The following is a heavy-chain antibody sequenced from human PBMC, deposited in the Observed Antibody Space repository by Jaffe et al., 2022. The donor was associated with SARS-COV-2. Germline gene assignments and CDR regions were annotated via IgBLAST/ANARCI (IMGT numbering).Heavy chain of an antibody. Sequence: QVQLQQWGAGLLKPSETLSLTCAVYGGSFSGYYWSWIRQPPGKGLEWIGEINHSGSTNYNPSLKSRVTISVDTSKNQFSLKLSSVTAADTAVYYCARGRVAAAVYAFDIWGQGTMVTVSS. D-gene: IGHD6-13*01. J-gene: IGHJ3*02. V-gene: IGHV4-34*01. CDR2: INHSGST. CDR3: ARGRVAAAVYAFDI. CDR1: GGSFSGYY.